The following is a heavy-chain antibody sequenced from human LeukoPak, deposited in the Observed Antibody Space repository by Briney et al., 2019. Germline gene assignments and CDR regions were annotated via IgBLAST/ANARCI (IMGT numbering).Heavy chain of an antibody. J-gene: IGHJ4*02. D-gene: IGHD3-22*01. CDR1: GFTFSSYA. CDR3: ARDLGYYDSSGYPDYFDY. CDR2: ISGSGGST. V-gene: IGHV3-23*01. Sequence: GGSLRPSCAASGFTFSSYAMSWVRQAPGKGLEWVSAISGSGGSTYYADSVKGRFTISRDNAKNSLYLQMNSLRAEDTAVYYCARDLGYYDSSGYPDYFDYWGQGTLVTVSS.